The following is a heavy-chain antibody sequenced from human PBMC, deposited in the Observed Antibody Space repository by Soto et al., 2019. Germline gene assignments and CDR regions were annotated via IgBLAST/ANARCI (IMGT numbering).Heavy chain of an antibody. Sequence: SETLSLTCAVSGGYFSGYDWSLIRQPPGKGLEWIGEINHSGSTNYNPSLKSRVTISVDTSKNQFSLKLSSVTAADTAVYYCARDLQWPYYYYGMDVWGQGTTVTISS. V-gene: IGHV4-34*01. D-gene: IGHD6-19*01. CDR1: GGYFSGYD. CDR3: ARDLQWPYYYYGMDV. CDR2: INHSGST. J-gene: IGHJ6*02.